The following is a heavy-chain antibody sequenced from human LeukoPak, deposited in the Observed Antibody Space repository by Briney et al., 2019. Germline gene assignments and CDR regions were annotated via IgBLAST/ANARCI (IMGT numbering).Heavy chain of an antibody. CDR3: RAYYYDSSGYYVDY. V-gene: IGHV4-39*01. CDR2: IYYSGST. D-gene: IGHD3-22*01. J-gene: IGHJ4*02. Sequence: SETLSLTCTVSGGSISSSSYYWGWIRQPPGKGLVWIGSIYYSGSTYYNPSLKSRVTISVDTSKNQFSLKLSSVTAADTAVYYCRAYYYDSSGYYVDYWGQGTLVTVSS. CDR1: GGSISSSSYY.